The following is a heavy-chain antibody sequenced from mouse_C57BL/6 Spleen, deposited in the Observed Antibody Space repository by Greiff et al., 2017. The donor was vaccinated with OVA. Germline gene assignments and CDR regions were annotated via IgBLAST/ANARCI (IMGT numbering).Heavy chain of an antibody. D-gene: IGHD1-1*01. V-gene: IGHV14-1*01. CDR2: IDPEDGDT. CDR1: GFNIKDYY. CDR3: TTLYYYGSSWAWFAC. J-gene: IGHJ3*01. Sequence: VQLQQSGAELVRPGASVKLSCTASGFNIKDYYMHWVKQRTEQGLEWIGRIDPEDGDTEYAPKFQGKATMTADTSSNTAYLQLSSLTSEDTAVYYCTTLYYYGSSWAWFACWGQGTLVTVSA.